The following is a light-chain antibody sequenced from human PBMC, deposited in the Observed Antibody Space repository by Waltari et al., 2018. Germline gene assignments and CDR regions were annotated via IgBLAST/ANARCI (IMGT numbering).Light chain of an antibody. Sequence: QSALTQPASVSGYPGQSITISCTGTSSDVGGYDYVTWYQQHPNKAPKLLIYDVNNRPSGASNRFSGSKSGNTASLTISGLQAEDEADYYCSSYTSRNTLLFGGGTKLTAL. V-gene: IGLV2-14*03. J-gene: IGLJ2*01. CDR1: SSDVGGYDY. CDR2: DVN. CDR3: SSYTSRNTLL.